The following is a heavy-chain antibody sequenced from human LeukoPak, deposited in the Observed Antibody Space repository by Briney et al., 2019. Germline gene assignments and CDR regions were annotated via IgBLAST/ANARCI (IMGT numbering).Heavy chain of an antibody. CDR2: ISAYNGNT. V-gene: IGHV1-18*01. CDR3: ARDYDYVWGSYRQPFDY. Sequence: ASVKVSCKASGYTFTSYGISWVRQAPGQGLEWMGWISAYNGNTNYAQKLQGRVTMTTDTSTSTAYMELRSLRSDDTAVYYCARDYDYVWGSYRQPFDYWGQGTLVTVSS. D-gene: IGHD3-16*02. CDR1: GYTFTSYG. J-gene: IGHJ4*02.